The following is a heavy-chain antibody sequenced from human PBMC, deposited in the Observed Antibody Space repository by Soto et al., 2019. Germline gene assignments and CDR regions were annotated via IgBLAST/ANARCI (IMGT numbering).Heavy chain of an antibody. CDR2: IYYSGST. V-gene: IGHV4-39*01. CDR3: ARGYCSGGSCAFYYYYMDV. CDR1: GGSISSSSYY. J-gene: IGHJ6*03. Sequence: SETLSLTCTVSGGSISSSSYYWGWIRQPPGKGLEWIGSIYYSGSTYYNPSLKSRVTISVDTSKNQFSLKLSSVTAADTAVYYCARGYCSGGSCAFYYYYMDVWGKGTTVTVSS. D-gene: IGHD2-15*01.